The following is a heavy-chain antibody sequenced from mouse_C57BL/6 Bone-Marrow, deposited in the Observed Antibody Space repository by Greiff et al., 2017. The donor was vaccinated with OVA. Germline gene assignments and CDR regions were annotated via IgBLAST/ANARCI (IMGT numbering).Heavy chain of an antibody. Sequence: QVQLQQSGAELVKPGASVKLSCKASGYTFTSYWMQWVKQRPGQGLEWIGEIDPSDSYTNYNQKFKGKATLTVDTSSSTAYMQLSSLTSEDSAVYYCARPPANYYGSSPGYWYFDVWGTGTTVTVSS. CDR3: ARPPANYYGSSPGYWYFDV. CDR1: GYTFTSYW. J-gene: IGHJ1*03. V-gene: IGHV1-50*01. CDR2: IDPSDSYT. D-gene: IGHD1-1*01.